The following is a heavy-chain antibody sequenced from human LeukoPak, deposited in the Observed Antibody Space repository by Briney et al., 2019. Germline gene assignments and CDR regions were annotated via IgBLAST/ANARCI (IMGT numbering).Heavy chain of an antibody. CDR2: IYYSGST. Sequence: SETLSLTCTVSGGSISTYYWSWIRQPPGKGLEWIGYIYYSGSTNYNPSLKSRVTISVDTSKNQFSLKLSSVTAADTAVCYCARLHGDYTPSYWYFDLWGRGTLVTVSS. CDR3: ARLHGDYTPSYWYFDL. J-gene: IGHJ2*01. D-gene: IGHD4-17*01. V-gene: IGHV4-59*08. CDR1: GGSISTYY.